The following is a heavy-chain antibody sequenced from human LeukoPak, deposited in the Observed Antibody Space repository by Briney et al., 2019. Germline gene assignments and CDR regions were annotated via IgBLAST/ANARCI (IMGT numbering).Heavy chain of an antibody. CDR2: ISSSSSTI. CDR3: ARINWTSPDY. CDR1: GFTFSSYS. D-gene: IGHD1-20*01. J-gene: IGHJ4*02. Sequence: GGSLRLSCAASGFTFSSYSMNWVRQAPGKGLEWVSYISSSSSTIYYADSVKGRFTISRDNAKNSLYLQMNSLRAEDTAVYYCARINWTSPDYWGQGTLVTSPQ. V-gene: IGHV3-48*01.